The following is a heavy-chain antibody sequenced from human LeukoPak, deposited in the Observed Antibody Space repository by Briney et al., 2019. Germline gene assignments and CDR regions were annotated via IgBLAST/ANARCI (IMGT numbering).Heavy chain of an antibody. CDR2: ISGSGGST. D-gene: IGHD5-12*01. V-gene: IGHV3-23*01. Sequence: GRSLRLSCAASGFTFSSYAMSCVRQAPGKGLEWVSAISGSGGSTYYADSVKGRFTISRDNSKNTLYLQMNSLRAEDTAVYYCAKGEDIVATTDFDYWGQGTLVTVSS. CDR3: AKGEDIVATTDFDY. J-gene: IGHJ4*02. CDR1: GFTFSSYA.